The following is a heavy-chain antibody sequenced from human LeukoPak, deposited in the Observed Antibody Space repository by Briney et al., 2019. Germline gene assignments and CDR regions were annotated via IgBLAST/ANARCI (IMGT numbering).Heavy chain of an antibody. Sequence: GGSLRLSCAASGYTFSTYCMHWVRQAPGKGLEWVAVIWYDGSNKYYADSVKGRFTISRDNSKNTLYLQMNSLRAEDTAVYYCAREIKAVAADWGQGTLVTVSS. CDR1: GYTFSTYC. CDR2: IWYDGSNK. J-gene: IGHJ4*02. CDR3: AREIKAVAAD. D-gene: IGHD6-19*01. V-gene: IGHV3-33*08.